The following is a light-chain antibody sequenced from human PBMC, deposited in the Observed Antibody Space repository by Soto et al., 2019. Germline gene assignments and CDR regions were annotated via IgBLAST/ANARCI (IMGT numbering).Light chain of an antibody. J-gene: IGKJ2*01. CDR1: QSVSTY. CDR3: QQRTNWLYT. Sequence: EIVLTQSPATLSLFPGERATLSCRASQSVSTYLAWYQQKPGQAPRLLIHDASNRASGVPARFSGSGSGTDFTLTISSLEPEDFAVYYCQQRTNWLYTFGQGTKLEIK. V-gene: IGKV3-11*01. CDR2: DAS.